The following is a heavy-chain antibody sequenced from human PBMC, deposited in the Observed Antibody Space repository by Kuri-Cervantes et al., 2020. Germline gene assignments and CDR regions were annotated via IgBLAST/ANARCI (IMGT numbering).Heavy chain of an antibody. CDR2: IYYSGST. J-gene: IGHJ2*01. V-gene: IGHV4-59*13. Sequence: ESLKISCTVSGGSISSYYWSWIRQPPGKGLEWIGYIYYSGSTNYNPSLKSRVTISVDTSKNQFSLKLSSVTAADTAVYYCARVSSGWYGYFDLWGRGTLGHRLL. D-gene: IGHD6-19*01. CDR1: GGSISSYY. CDR3: ARVSSGWYGYFDL.